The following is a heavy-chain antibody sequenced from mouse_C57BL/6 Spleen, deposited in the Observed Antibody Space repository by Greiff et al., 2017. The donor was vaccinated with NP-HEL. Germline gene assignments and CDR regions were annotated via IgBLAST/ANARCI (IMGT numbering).Heavy chain of an antibody. D-gene: IGHD2-3*01. CDR1: GYSITSGYY. CDR3: ARVVYDSAMDY. V-gene: IGHV3-6*01. CDR2: ISYDGSN. Sequence: DVHLVESGPGLVKPSQSLSLTCSVTGYSITSGYYWNWIRQFPGNKLEWMGYISYDGSNNYNPSLKNRISITRDTSKNQFFLKLNSVTTEDTATYYCARVVYDSAMDYWGQGTSVTVSS. J-gene: IGHJ4*01.